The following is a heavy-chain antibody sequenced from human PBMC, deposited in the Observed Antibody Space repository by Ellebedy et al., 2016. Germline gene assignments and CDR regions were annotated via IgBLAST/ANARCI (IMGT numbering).Heavy chain of an antibody. Sequence: SETLSLTCTVSGGSINSGTYFWNWIRHHPGKGLEWIGYISYSASTYYNPSLKSRLSISLDTSKNQFSLELSAVTAADTAVYYCARAGGDSNAYYFDSWGQGTLVAVSS. J-gene: IGHJ4*02. V-gene: IGHV4-31*03. D-gene: IGHD2-21*02. CDR3: ARAGGDSNAYYFDS. CDR2: ISYSAST. CDR1: GGSINSGTYF.